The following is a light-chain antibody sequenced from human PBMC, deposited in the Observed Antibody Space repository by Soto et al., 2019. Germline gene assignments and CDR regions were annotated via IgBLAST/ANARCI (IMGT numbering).Light chain of an antibody. CDR2: NAS. V-gene: IGKV3-11*01. CDR3: HRRSARFSIP. J-gene: IGKJ1*01. CDR1: RSLSTY. Sequence: SDCTQYADTLPRNQEERATXSCRASRSLSTYLAWYQHKPFQAPMLLIHNASYIATGIPTIFSGSGSDTDFNRTITAVVPEDLEIYYCHRRSARFSIPFCQGT.